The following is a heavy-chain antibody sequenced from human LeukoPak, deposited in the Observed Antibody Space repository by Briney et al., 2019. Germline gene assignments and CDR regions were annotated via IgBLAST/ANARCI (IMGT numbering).Heavy chain of an antibody. CDR1: GFILSSNY. CDR2: IYSGGST. V-gene: IGHV3-53*01. J-gene: IGHJ6*02. CDR3: ARVAINYYYGMDA. Sequence: PGGSLRLSCAASGFILSSNYMSWVRQAPGKGLEWVSVIYSGGSTYYADSVKGRFTVSRDNSKNSLYLQMNSLRAEDTAVYYCARVAINYYYGMDAWGQGTTVTVSS.